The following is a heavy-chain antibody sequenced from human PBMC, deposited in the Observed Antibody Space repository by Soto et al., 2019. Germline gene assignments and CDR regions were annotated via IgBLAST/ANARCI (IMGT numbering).Heavy chain of an antibody. CDR3: AKAGSGWYGRYFDY. CDR1: GFTFSSYG. J-gene: IGHJ4*02. CDR2: ISYDGSNK. D-gene: IGHD6-19*01. V-gene: IGHV3-30*18. Sequence: QVQLVESGGGVVQPGRSLRLSCAASGFTFSSYGIHWVRQAPGKGLEWVAVISYDGSNKYYADSVKGRFTISRDNSKNTLYLQMNSLRAEDTAVDYCAKAGSGWYGRYFDYWGQGTLVTVSS.